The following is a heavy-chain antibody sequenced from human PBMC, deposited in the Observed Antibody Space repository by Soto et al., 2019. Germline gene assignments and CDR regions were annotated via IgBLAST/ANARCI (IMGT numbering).Heavy chain of an antibody. CDR2: MSYDGAKQ. D-gene: IGHD6-13*01. CDR1: GFTFSTYG. Sequence: GGSLRLSCAASGFTFSTYGMHWVRQAPGKGLEWVAAMSYDGAKQYYVDSVKGRFTISRDNSRNTLFLQLNSLRDEDTAVYYCAKEYGSTWIDHWGQGTPVTVSS. CDR3: AKEYGSTWIDH. J-gene: IGHJ4*02. V-gene: IGHV3-30*18.